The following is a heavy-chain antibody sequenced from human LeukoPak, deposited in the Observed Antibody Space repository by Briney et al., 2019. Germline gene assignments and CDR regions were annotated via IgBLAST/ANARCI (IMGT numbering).Heavy chain of an antibody. Sequence: SETLSLTCTISGGSVNSGGYYWSWIRQSPGKGLEWIGYIYHSESTNYNPSLKSRVTISVDRFKNHFSLKLKSVTAADTAVYYCARGFWSGYYNSNWFDPWGQGTLVTVSS. D-gene: IGHD3-3*01. CDR1: GGSVNSGGYY. J-gene: IGHJ5*02. CDR3: ARGFWSGYYNSNWFDP. CDR2: IYHSEST. V-gene: IGHV4-30-2*06.